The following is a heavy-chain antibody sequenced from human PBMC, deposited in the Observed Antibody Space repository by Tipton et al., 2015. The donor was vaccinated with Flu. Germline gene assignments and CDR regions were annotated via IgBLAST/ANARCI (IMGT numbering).Heavy chain of an antibody. CDR2: IYSGGST. J-gene: IGHJ6*02. D-gene: IGHD4-17*01. V-gene: IGHV3-66*01. Sequence: SLRLSCAASGFTVSSNYMSWVRQAPGKGLEWVSVIYSGGSTYNADSVKGRFTISRDNSKNTLYLQMNSLRAEDTAVYYCARDTVTTFSLDYYYYGMDVWGQGTTVTVSS. CDR3: ARDTVTTFSLDYYYYGMDV. CDR1: GFTVSSNY.